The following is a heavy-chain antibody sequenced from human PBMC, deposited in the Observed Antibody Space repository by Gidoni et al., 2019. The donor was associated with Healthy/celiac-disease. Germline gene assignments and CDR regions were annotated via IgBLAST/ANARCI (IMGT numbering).Heavy chain of an antibody. Sequence: QVQLQESGPGLVKPSQTLSLTCTVSGGSISSGDYYWSWIRRPPGKGLEWIGYIYYSGSTYYNPSLKSRVTISVDTSKNQFSLKLSSGTAADTAVYYCARDPFPEGLGITGTEGMDVWGQGTTVTVSS. CDR3: ARDPFPEGLGITGTEGMDV. CDR2: IYYSGST. V-gene: IGHV4-30-4*01. D-gene: IGHD1-20*01. J-gene: IGHJ6*02. CDR1: GGSISSGDYY.